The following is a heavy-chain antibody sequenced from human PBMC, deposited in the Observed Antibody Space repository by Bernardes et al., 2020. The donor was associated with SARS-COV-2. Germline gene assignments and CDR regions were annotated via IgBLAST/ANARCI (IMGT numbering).Heavy chain of an antibody. D-gene: IGHD3-16*01. CDR3: APDTSGGFVGD. CDR2: ISASGRST. Sequence: LKVSCSACGFTFMHYAMSCVRQAPVKGLEWGSGISASGRSTYYADSVEGRFTISRDNSNNTLHLQMNSRSGDDTAVYNCAPDTSGGFVGDWGQGTLVTGSS. J-gene: IGHJ4*02. CDR1: GFTFMHYA. V-gene: IGHV3-23*01.